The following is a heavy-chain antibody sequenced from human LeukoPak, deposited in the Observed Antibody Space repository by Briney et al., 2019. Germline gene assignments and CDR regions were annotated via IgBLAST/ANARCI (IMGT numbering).Heavy chain of an antibody. J-gene: IGHJ4*02. V-gene: IGHV4-34*01. CDR3: ARVLLSQYYFDY. Sequence: SETLSLTCAVYGGSFSGYYWSWIRQPPGKGLEWIGEINHSGSTNYNPSLKSRVTISVDTSKNQFSLKLSSVTAADTAVYYCARVLLSQYYFDYWGQGTLVTVSS. CDR1: GGSFSGYY. CDR2: INHSGST. D-gene: IGHD3-10*01.